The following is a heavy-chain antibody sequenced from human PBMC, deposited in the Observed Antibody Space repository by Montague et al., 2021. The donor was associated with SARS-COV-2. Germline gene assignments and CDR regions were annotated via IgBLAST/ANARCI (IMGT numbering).Heavy chain of an antibody. V-gene: IGHV4-59*13. CDR3: AREDLLWFGESRGMDV. CDR1: GDSISNYY. D-gene: IGHD3-10*01. J-gene: IGHJ6*02. Sequence: SETLSLTCTVSGDSISNYYWTWIRQSPGKGLEWIGYIYYSGSTNYNPSXXSRVTISLDTSKNQFSLKLSSVTAEDTAVYYCAREDLLWFGESRGMDVWGQGTTVTVSS. CDR2: IYYSGST.